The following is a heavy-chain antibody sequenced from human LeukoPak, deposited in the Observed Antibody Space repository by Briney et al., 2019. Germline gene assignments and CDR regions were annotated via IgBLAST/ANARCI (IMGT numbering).Heavy chain of an antibody. CDR2: TSGSGGST. D-gene: IGHD3-10*01. V-gene: IGHV3-23*01. CDR1: GFTFSSYA. Sequence: GGSLRLSCAASGFTFSSYAMSWVRQAPGKGLEWVSATSGSGGSTYYADSVKGRFTISRDNSKNTLYLQMNSLRAEDTAVYYCAKDRPTMVRGVPWFDPWGQGTLVTVSS. J-gene: IGHJ5*02. CDR3: AKDRPTMVRGVPWFDP.